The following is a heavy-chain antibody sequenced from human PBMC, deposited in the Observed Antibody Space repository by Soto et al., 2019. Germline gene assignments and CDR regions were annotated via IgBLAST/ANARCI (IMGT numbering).Heavy chain of an antibody. V-gene: IGHV3-11*05. CDR2: ISSSSGYT. Sequence: QVQLVESGGGLVKPGGSLRLSCAASGFIFSDYSMTWIRQAPGKGLEWVSYISSSSGYTNYADSVKGRFTLSRDNAKNSLYLQRNSLRAEDAAVYYCARARGSGYWGQGTLVTVSS. D-gene: IGHD1-26*01. CDR3: ARARGSGY. J-gene: IGHJ4*02. CDR1: GFIFSDYS.